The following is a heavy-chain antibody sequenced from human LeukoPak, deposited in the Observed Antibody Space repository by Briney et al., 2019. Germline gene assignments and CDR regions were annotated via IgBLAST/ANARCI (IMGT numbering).Heavy chain of an antibody. J-gene: IGHJ4*02. CDR1: AFTFSSYG. V-gene: IGHV3-30*18. CDR2: ISYDGSNK. D-gene: IGHD3-3*01. Sequence: GGSLRLSCAASAFTFSSYGMHWVRQAPGKGLEWVALISYDGSNKYYTDSVKGRFTISRDNSKNTLYLQMNSLRAEDTAVYYCPKEGYVFWSGYTQRHSDYWGQGTLVTVSS. CDR3: PKEGYVFWSGYTQRHSDY.